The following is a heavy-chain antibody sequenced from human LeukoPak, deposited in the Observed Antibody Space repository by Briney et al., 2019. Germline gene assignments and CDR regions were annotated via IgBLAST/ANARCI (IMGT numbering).Heavy chain of an antibody. J-gene: IGHJ4*02. CDR3: ARHYSGLDDY. Sequence: AASVKVSCKTSGDTFSSYGISWVRQAPGQGLEWMGRIIPIVGSTNYAEKLQGRVTITADKSTSTVYMELSSLRSEDTAVYYCARHYSGLDDYWGQGTLIIVSS. V-gene: IGHV1-69*04. CDR2: IIPIVGST. CDR1: GDTFSSYG. D-gene: IGHD4-23*01.